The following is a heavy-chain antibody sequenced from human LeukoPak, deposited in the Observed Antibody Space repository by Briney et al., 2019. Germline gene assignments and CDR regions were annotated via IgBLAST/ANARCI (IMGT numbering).Heavy chain of an antibody. CDR1: GGSISSYY. CDR3: ASLHSSGSYGNTDV. CDR2: IYYSGST. V-gene: IGHV4-59*01. D-gene: IGHD6-19*01. Sequence: PSETLSLTCTVSGGSISSYYWSWIRQPPGKGLEWIGYIYYSGSTNYNPSLKSRVTISVDTSKNQFSLKLSSVTAADTAVYYCASLHSSGSYGNTDVWGQGTTVTVSS. J-gene: IGHJ6*02.